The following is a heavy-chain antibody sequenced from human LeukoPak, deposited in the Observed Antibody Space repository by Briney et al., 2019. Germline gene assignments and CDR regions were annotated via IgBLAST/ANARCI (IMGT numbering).Heavy chain of an antibody. CDR3: AHSSPSAYYDFWSGYWNYNWFDP. CDR2: IYWDDDK. Sequence: SGPTLVNPTQTLTLTCTFSGFSLSTSGVGVGWIRQPPGKALEWLALIYWDDDKRYSPSLKSRLTITKDTSKNQVVLTMTNMDPVDTATYYCAHSSPSAYYDFWSGYWNYNWFDPWGQGTLVTVSS. D-gene: IGHD3-3*01. V-gene: IGHV2-5*02. J-gene: IGHJ5*02. CDR1: GFSLSTSGVG.